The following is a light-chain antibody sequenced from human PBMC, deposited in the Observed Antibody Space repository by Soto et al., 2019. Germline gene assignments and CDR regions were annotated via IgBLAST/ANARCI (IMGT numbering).Light chain of an antibody. CDR1: QSVRSSY. CDR2: GAS. V-gene: IGKV3-20*01. CDR3: QKYGSSPQT. J-gene: IGKJ1*01. Sequence: EIVLTQSPGTLSLSPGERATLSCRASQSVRSSYLAWYQQKPGQAPRLLIYGASSRATGIPDRFSGSGSGTDFTLTISRLEPEDFAVYYCQKYGSSPQTFGQGNKVEIK.